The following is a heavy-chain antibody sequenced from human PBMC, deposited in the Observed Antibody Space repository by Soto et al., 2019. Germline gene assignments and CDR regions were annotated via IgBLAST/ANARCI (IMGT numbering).Heavy chain of an antibody. CDR3: ARSAAPDAFDI. CDR1: GYTLTGYY. D-gene: IGHD6-6*01. J-gene: IGHJ3*02. CDR2: INPNSGGT. V-gene: IGHV1-2*04. Sequence: ASVKVSCKASGYTLTGYYMHWVRQAPGQGLEWMGWINPNSGGTNYAQKFQGWVTMTRDTSISTAYMELSRLSSDDTAVYYCARSAAPDAFDIWGQGTMVTVSS.